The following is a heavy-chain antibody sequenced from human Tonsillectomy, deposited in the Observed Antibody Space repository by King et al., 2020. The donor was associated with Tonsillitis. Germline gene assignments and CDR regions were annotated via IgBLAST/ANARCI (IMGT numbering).Heavy chain of an antibody. Sequence: VQLVESGGVVVQPGGSLRLSCAASGVTFDYYTMHWVRQAPGKGLEWVSLISWDGGSTYYADSVKGRFTISRDNSKNSLHLQMNSLRTEDTALYYCAKGGGILEWLYYFDYWGQGALVTVSS. D-gene: IGHD3-3*01. V-gene: IGHV3-43*01. J-gene: IGHJ4*02. CDR3: AKGGGILEWLYYFDY. CDR1: GVTFDYYT. CDR2: ISWDGGST.